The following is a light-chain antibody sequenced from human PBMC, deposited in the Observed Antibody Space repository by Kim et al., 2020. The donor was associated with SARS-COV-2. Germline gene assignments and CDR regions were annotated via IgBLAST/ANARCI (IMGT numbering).Light chain of an antibody. CDR2: GAS. Sequence: EIVLTQSPGTLSLSPGERATLSCRASQSVSDNYLAWYQQKPGQAPRLLIYGASSRATGIPDRFSGSGSGTDFTLTISRLESEDLAVYYCQQYDTSPSCTFGQGTKLEI. CDR3: QQYDTSPSCT. V-gene: IGKV3-20*01. J-gene: IGKJ2*02. CDR1: QSVSDNY.